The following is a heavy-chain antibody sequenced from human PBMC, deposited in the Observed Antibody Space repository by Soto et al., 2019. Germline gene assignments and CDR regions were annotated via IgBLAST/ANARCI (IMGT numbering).Heavy chain of an antibody. Sequence: EVQLVESGGGLVKPGGSLRLSCAASGFTFSSYSMNWVRQAPGKGLEWVSSISSSSSYIYNADSVKGRFTISRDNAKNSLYLQMNSLRAEDTAVYYCAGLRATTAYYYYYMDVWGKGTTVTVSS. CDR3: AGLRATTAYYYYYMDV. V-gene: IGHV3-21*01. CDR1: GFTFSSYS. CDR2: ISSSSSYI. D-gene: IGHD1-26*01. J-gene: IGHJ6*03.